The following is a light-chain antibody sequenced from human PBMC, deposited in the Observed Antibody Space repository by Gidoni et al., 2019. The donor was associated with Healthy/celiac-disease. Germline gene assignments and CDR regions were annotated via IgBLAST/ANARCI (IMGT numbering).Light chain of an antibody. CDR3: QQSYSTRWT. CDR1: QSISSY. Sequence: DIQMTQSPSSLSASVGDRVTITCRASQSISSYLNWYQQKPGNAPKLLIYAASSLQSGVPSRFSGSGSGTDVTLTISSLQPEDFATYYCQQSYSTRWTFGQGTKVEIK. V-gene: IGKV1-39*01. J-gene: IGKJ1*01. CDR2: AAS.